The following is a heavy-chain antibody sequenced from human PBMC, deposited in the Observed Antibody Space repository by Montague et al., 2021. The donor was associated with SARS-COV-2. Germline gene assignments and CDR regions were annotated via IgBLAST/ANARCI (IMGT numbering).Heavy chain of an antibody. CDR2: INHSGGT. V-gene: IGHV4-34*01. Sequence: SETLSLTCAVYGGSFSGHSWTWIRQPPGKGLEWIGEINHSGGTNYNPSLKRRVTISVDRSKNQFSLKLSSLTAADTAVYYCARAPTDVTAILVFVGASLYFDSWGQGTLVTVSS. J-gene: IGHJ4*02. CDR3: ARAPTDVTAILVFVGASLYFDS. CDR1: GGSFSGHS. D-gene: IGHD2-21*02.